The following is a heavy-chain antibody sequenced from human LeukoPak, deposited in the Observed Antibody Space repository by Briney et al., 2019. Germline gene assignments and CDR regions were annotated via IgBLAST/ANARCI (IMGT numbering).Heavy chain of an antibody. CDR3: ARAFAPYYDFWSGFLPFDY. J-gene: IGHJ4*02. V-gene: IGHV1-18*01. CDR2: ISAYNGNT. Sequence: ASVKVSCKASGYTFTSYGISWVRQAPGQGLEWMGWISAYNGNTNYAQKLQGRVTMTTDTSTSTAYMELRSLRSDDTAVYYCARAFAPYYDFWSGFLPFDYWGQGTLVTVSS. D-gene: IGHD3-3*01. CDR1: GYTFTSYG.